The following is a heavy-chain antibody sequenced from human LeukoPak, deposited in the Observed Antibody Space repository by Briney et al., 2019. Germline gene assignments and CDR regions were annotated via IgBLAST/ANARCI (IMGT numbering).Heavy chain of an antibody. CDR2: ISSSGSNM. V-gene: IGHV3-11*01. Sequence: PGGSLRLSCAASGFTFSDYYMSWIRQAPGKGLEWISYISSSGSNMKYADSVKGRFTISRDNAKNSLYLQMNSLRAEDTAVYYCAKVPGYLDTAMVTYWGQGTLVTVSS. CDR1: GFTFSDYY. D-gene: IGHD5-18*01. J-gene: IGHJ4*02. CDR3: AKVPGYLDTAMVTY.